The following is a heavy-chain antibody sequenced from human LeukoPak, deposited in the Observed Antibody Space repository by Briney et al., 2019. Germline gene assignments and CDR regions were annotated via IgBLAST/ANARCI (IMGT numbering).Heavy chain of an antibody. CDR2: IYYSGST. J-gene: IGHJ4*02. CDR3: ARWSSGYYYFDY. V-gene: IGHV4-31*03. D-gene: IGHD3-22*01. Sequence: SDTLSLTCTVSGGSISSGGYYWSGIRQHPGKGLERIGYIYYSGSTYYNPSLKSRVTISVDTSKNQFSLKLSSVTAADTAVYYCARWSSGYYYFDYWGQGTLVTVSS. CDR1: GGSISSGGYY.